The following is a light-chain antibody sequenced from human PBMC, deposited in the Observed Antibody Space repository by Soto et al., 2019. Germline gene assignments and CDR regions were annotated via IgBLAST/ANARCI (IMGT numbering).Light chain of an antibody. Sequence: QSALTQPASVSGSPGQSITISCNGTSSDVGSYNLVSWYQQHPGKAPKLMIYEVSKRPSGVSNRFSGSKSGNTASLTISGLQAEDEADYYCCSYAGSSTSLYVFGTGTKVTVL. J-gene: IGLJ1*01. V-gene: IGLV2-23*02. CDR3: CSYAGSSTSLYV. CDR2: EVS. CDR1: SSDVGSYNL.